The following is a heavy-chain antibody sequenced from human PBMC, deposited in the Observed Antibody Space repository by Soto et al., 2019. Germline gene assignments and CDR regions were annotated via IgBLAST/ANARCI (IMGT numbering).Heavy chain of an antibody. J-gene: IGHJ4*02. D-gene: IGHD1-26*01. Sequence: EVQLLESGGGLVHPGGSLTLSCAASGFTFKDQGMTWVRQVPGKGLEYISAVSGSGDWTHYADSVKGRFTISRDNSKNTVYLRMDSLRGEDTAIYYCSRGGWGGDWGQGTLVTVSS. CDR2: VSGSGDWT. CDR1: GFTFKDQG. CDR3: SRGGWGGD. V-gene: IGHV3-23*01.